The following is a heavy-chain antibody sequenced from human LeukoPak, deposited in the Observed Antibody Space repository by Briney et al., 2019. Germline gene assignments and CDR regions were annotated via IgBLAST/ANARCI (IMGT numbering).Heavy chain of an antibody. CDR3: AKAPVTTCRGAYCYPFDY. D-gene: IGHD2-21*01. J-gene: IGHJ4*02. CDR1: GFIFSSCT. V-gene: IGHV3-23*01. Sequence: GGSLRLSCAASGFIFSSCTMNWVRQAPGKGLEWVATITYTGGTTYYADSVKGRFTISRDSSKNTLFLQMNRLRPEDAAVYYCAKAPVTTCRGAYCYPFDYWGQGTLVTVSS. CDR2: ITYTGGTT.